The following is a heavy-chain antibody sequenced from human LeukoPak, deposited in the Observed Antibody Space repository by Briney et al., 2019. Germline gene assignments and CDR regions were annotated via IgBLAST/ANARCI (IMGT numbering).Heavy chain of an antibody. CDR3: ARDSGTTGEVKFDP. CDR1: GRSFSGYY. Sequence: PSETLSLTCDVYGRSFSGYYWSWIRQPPGKGLEWIGRIYSRVTTYNPSLKSRVTMSADTSRNHVSLTLNSVTAADTAVYYCARDSGTTGEVKFDPWGQGTLVTVSS. J-gene: IGHJ5*02. D-gene: IGHD3-10*01. V-gene: IGHV4-4*07. CDR2: IYSRVT.